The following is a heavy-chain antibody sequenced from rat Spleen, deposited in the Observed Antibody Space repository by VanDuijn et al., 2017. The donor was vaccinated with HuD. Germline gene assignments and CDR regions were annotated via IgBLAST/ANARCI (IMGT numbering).Heavy chain of an antibody. V-gene: IGHV5-22*01. CDR3: TRLEGGGLDY. D-gene: IGHD1-11*01. CDR2: ISYEGSGT. CDR1: GFTFSDYG. Sequence: EVQLVESGGGLVQPGRSMKLSCADSGFTFSDYGMAWIRQAPKKGLEWVASISYEGSGTYYGDSVKGRFTISRDNAKSTLYLQMNSLRSEDTATYYCTRLEGGGLDYWGQGVMVTVSS. J-gene: IGHJ2*01.